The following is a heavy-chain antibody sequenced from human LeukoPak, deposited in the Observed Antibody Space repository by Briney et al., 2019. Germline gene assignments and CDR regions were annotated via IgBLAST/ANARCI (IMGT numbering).Heavy chain of an antibody. J-gene: IGHJ6*03. CDR1: GYTFTGYY. Sequence: ASVKVSCKASGYTFTGYYMHWARQAPGQGLEWMGWINPNSGGTNYAQKFQGRVTMTRDTSISTAYMELSRLRSDDTAVYYCARDYGDAGPNYYYYYMDVWGKGTTVTVSS. CDR3: ARDYGDAGPNYYYYYMDV. D-gene: IGHD4-17*01. CDR2: INPNSGGT. V-gene: IGHV1-2*02.